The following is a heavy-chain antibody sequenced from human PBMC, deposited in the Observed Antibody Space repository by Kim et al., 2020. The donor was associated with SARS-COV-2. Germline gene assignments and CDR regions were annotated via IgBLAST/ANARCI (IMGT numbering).Heavy chain of an antibody. Sequence: GGSLRLSCEASGFIFSDYWMTWVRQAPGSGPEWLTNIDSDGERECYAASVRGRFTISRDNAKKLVYLQMSNLRVDDTALYYCARRGYSGAWGYWGHGT. CDR2: IDSDGERE. D-gene: IGHD3-22*01. J-gene: IGHJ1*01. V-gene: IGHV3-7*03. CDR3: ARRGYSGAWGY. CDR1: GFIFSDYW.